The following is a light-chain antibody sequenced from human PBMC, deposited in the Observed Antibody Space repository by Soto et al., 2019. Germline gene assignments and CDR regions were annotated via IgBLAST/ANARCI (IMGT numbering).Light chain of an antibody. V-gene: IGKV1-5*03. CDR2: KAS. Sequence: DIPMTHSPSTLAVDVGHRVPLASRASQTISSWLAWYQQKPGKAPKLLIYKASTLKSGVPSRFSGSGSGTEFTLTISSLQPDDFATYYCQHYNSYSEAVGQGTKVDIK. J-gene: IGKJ1*01. CDR3: QHYNSYSEA. CDR1: QTISSW.